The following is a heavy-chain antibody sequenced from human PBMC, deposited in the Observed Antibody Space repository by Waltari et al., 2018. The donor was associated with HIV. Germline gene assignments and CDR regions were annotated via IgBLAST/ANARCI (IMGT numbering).Heavy chain of an antibody. Sequence: EVRLLGSGGKIVTPGGSLRLSCDVSGFTFSASVLNWVRQAPGQGLQWVSSITSDADKTFYADALKGRATVSRANFKNTLFLEFTNLRVEDTGTYYCTRTFGVVWGAPRFFDYWGRGTLVFVSS. J-gene: IGHJ4*02. V-gene: IGHV3-23*01. CDR3: TRTFGVVWGAPRFFDY. CDR1: GFTFSASV. D-gene: IGHD3-16*01. CDR2: ITSDADKT.